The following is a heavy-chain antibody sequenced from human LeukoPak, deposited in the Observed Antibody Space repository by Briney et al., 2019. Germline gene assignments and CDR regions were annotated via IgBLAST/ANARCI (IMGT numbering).Heavy chain of an antibody. CDR1: GYSFTSYD. CDR2: ISAGNGNT. J-gene: IGHJ4*02. V-gene: IGHV1-3*01. D-gene: IGHD1-26*01. Sequence: ASVMVSCKAAGYSFTSYDIDWVRQAPGQGLEWMGWISAGNGNTKYSQNFQGRVTFISNTSATTAFMELSSLRSEDAAVYYCARDSGSGNNDYWGQGTLVTVSS. CDR3: ARDSGSGNNDY.